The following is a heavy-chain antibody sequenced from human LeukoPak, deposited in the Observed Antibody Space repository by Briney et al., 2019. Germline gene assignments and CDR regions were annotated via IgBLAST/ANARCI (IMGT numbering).Heavy chain of an antibody. J-gene: IGHJ6*02. V-gene: IGHV1-18*01. CDR3: ARTDYYDSIMDV. CDR1: GYTFTSYG. Sequence: ASVKVSCKASGYTFTSYGISWVRQAPGQGLAWMGWISAYNGNTNYAQKLQGRVTMTTDTSTSTAYMELRSLRSDDTAVYYCARTDYYDSIMDVWGQGTTVTVSS. CDR2: ISAYNGNT. D-gene: IGHD3-22*01.